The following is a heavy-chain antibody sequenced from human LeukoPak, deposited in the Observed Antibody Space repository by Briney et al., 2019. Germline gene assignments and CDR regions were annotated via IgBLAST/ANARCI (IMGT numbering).Heavy chain of an antibody. CDR1: GFTVSSNY. CDR2: IYSGGST. J-gene: IGHJ4*02. CDR3: ARGYCSGGSCYSNDY. V-gene: IGHV3-53*01. Sequence: GGSLRLSCAASGFTVSSNYMSWVRQAPGKGLEWVSVIYSGGSTYYADSVKGRFTISRDNSKNTLYLQMNSLRAEDTAVYYCARGYCSGGSCYSNDYWGQGTLVTVSS. D-gene: IGHD2-15*01.